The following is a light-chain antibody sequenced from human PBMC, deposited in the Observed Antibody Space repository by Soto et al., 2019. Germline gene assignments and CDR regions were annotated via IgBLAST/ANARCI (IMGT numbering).Light chain of an antibody. CDR2: YNN. CDR3: AAWDDSLSVSYVV. CDR1: SSNVGSNY. J-gene: IGLJ2*01. V-gene: IGLV1-47*02. Sequence: QAVVTQPPSASGTPGQRVTISCSGSSSNVGSNYVYWYQQLPGTAPKLISYNNLRPSGVPARFSGSKSGTSASLAISGLRSEDEADYFCAAWDDSLSVSYVVFGGGTQLTVL.